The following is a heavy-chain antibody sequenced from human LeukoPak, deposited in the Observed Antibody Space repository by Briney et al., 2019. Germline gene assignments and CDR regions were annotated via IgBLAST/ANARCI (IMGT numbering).Heavy chain of an antibody. D-gene: IGHD3-22*01. CDR3: ARSTMMEPYRTDY. J-gene: IGHJ4*02. CDR1: GGTFSSYA. CDR2: IIPIFGTA. Sequence: ASVKVSCKASGGTFSSYAISWVRQAPGQGLEWMGGIIPIFGTANYAQKFQGRVTITADKSTSTAYMELSSLRSEDTAVYYCARSTMMEPYRTDYWGQGTLVTVSS. V-gene: IGHV1-69*06.